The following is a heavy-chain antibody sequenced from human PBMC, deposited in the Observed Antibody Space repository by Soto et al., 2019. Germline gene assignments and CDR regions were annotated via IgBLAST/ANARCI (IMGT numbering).Heavy chain of an antibody. CDR3: ARWSYLDY. Sequence: ACKAPGYTFTSYGIRWVLQALGKGLEWVSTISGSDGHTFYAYSVGGRFSISRDTSQSTLYLQMNSLRADDTAMYYCARWSYLDYWSLGTRVTVSS. D-gene: IGHD3-10*01. V-gene: IGHV3-23*01. CDR2: ISGSDGHT. CDR1: GYTFTSYG. J-gene: IGHJ1*01.